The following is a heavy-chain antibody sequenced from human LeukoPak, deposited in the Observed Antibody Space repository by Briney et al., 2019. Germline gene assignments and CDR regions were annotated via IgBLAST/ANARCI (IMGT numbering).Heavy chain of an antibody. D-gene: IGHD3-22*01. Sequence: ASVKVSCKASGYTFTSYYMHWVRQAPGQGLEWVGIINPSGGSTSYAQKFQGRVTMTRDTSTSTVYMELSSLRSEDTAVYYCARNPNYYDSSGYLARWDFDLWGRGTLVTVSS. V-gene: IGHV1-46*01. CDR3: ARNPNYYDSSGYLARWDFDL. J-gene: IGHJ2*01. CDR1: GYTFTSYY. CDR2: INPSGGST.